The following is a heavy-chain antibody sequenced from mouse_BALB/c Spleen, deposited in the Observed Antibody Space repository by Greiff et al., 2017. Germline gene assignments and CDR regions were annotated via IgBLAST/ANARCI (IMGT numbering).Heavy chain of an antibody. CDR1: GDTITSGY. J-gene: IGHJ4*01. V-gene: IGHV3-8*02. Sequence: EVKLMESGPRLVKPSQTLSLTCSVTGDTITSGYWNWIRKFPGNKLEYMGYISYSGSTYYNPSIKSRISITRDTSTNQYYLQLNSVTTEDTATYYGARESGYGSSYGAMDYWGQGTSVTVSS. CDR2: ISYSGST. CDR3: ARESGYGSSYGAMDY. D-gene: IGHD1-1*01.